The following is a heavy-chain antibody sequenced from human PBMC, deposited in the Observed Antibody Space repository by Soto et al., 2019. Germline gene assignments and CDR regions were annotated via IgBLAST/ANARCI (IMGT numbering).Heavy chain of an antibody. J-gene: IGHJ4*02. D-gene: IGHD2-21*02. CDR2: VIPIFDTT. CDR3: ARLYCGGDCYFDH. Sequence: GASVKVSCKASGGTFNNSFTINWVRQAPGQGLEWMGGVIPIFDTTHYAQKFRGRVTVIADESTSTASMELSSLTSDDTAVYYCARLYCGGDCYFDHWGQGTLVTVSS. CDR1: GGTFNNSFT. V-gene: IGHV1-69*13.